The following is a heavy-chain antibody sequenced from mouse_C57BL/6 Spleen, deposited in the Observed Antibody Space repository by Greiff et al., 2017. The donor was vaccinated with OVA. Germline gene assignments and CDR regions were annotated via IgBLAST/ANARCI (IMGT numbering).Heavy chain of an antibody. Sequence: VQLQQPGAELVKPGASVKLSCKASGYTFTSYWMHWVKQRPGRGLEWIGRIDPNSGGTKYNEKFKSKATLTVDKPSSTAYMQLSSLTSEDSAVYYCAIHSSGYVDYFDYWGQGTTLTVSS. CDR2: IDPNSGGT. CDR3: AIHSSGYVDYFDY. J-gene: IGHJ2*01. V-gene: IGHV1-72*01. CDR1: GYTFTSYW. D-gene: IGHD3-2*02.